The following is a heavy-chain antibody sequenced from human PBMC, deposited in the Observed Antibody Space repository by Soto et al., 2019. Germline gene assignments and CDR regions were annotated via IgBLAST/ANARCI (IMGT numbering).Heavy chain of an antibody. CDR3: ARELPPDL. D-gene: IGHD2-15*01. CDR2: IWSAGLT. Sequence: GGSLRLSCAASGFTVSSKYMNWVRQAPGKGLEWVSIIWSAGLTYYADSVRGRFTISRDISKNILFLQMNNLRAEDSAIYYCARELPPDLWGQGTLVTVS. V-gene: IGHV3-53*01. CDR1: GFTVSSKY. J-gene: IGHJ5*02.